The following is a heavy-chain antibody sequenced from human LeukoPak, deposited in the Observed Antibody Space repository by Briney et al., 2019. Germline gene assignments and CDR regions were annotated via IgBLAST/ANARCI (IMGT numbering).Heavy chain of an antibody. J-gene: IGHJ4*02. CDR1: GGSFSGYY. CDR3: ARGRLDAGSGSSYDY. V-gene: IGHV4-34*01. D-gene: IGHD3-10*01. Sequence: PSETLSLTCAVYGGSFSGYYWSWIRQPPGKGLEWIGEINHSGSTNYNPSLKSRVTISVDTSKNQFSLKLSSVTAAGTAVYYCARGRLDAGSGSSYDYWGQGTLVTVSS. CDR2: INHSGST.